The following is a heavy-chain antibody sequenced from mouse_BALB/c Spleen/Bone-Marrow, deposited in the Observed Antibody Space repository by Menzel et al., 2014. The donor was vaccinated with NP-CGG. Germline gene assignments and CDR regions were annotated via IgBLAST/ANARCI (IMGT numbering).Heavy chain of an antibody. CDR3: ARKGAMITHYYAMDY. Sequence: EVMLVESGGGLVQPGGSRKLSCAASGFTFSSFGMHWVRQAPEKGLEWVAYISNGSSTIYYADTAKGRFTISRDNPKNTLFLQMTRLRSEDTAMYYCARKGAMITHYYAMDYWGQGTSVTVSS. CDR1: GFTFSSFG. D-gene: IGHD2-4*01. CDR2: ISNGSSTI. J-gene: IGHJ4*01. V-gene: IGHV5-17*02.